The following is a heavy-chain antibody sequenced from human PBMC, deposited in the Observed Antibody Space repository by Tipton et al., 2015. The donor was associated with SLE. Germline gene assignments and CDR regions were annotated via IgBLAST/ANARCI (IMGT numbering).Heavy chain of an antibody. CDR3: ARRTSGYAPDY. D-gene: IGHD5-12*01. J-gene: IGHJ4*02. CDR1: GGSITSSGFY. CDR2: IDYSGRT. Sequence: TLSLTCTVSGGSITSSGFYWGRFRQPPGKGLEWIGSIDYSGRTYYTPSLKSQLTISVDTSENQFSLKLNSVTAADTAFYYCARRTSGYAPDYWGQGTLVTVSS. V-gene: IGHV4-39*07.